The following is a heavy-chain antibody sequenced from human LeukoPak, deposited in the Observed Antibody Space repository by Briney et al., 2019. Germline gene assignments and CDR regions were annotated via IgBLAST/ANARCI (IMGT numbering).Heavy chain of an antibody. Sequence: GGSLRLSCAASGFTFSSYWMNWVRQAPGKGLEWVANIQMDGSEKNYLDSVKGRFTISRDNAKNSLYLQMNSLRVEDTAVYYCTREGQMAYWGQGTLVTVSS. CDR3: TREGQMAY. CDR1: GFTFSSYW. D-gene: IGHD5-24*01. CDR2: IQMDGSEK. V-gene: IGHV3-7*01. J-gene: IGHJ4*02.